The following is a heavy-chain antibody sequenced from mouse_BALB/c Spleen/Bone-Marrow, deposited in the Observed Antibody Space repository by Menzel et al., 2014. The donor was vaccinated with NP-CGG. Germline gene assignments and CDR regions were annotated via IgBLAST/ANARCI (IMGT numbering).Heavy chain of an antibody. CDR2: IDPASGNT. CDR3: ARSRDYGSSYYAMDY. D-gene: IGHD1-1*01. J-gene: IGHJ4*01. V-gene: IGHV14-3*02. CDR1: GFNIKDTY. Sequence: EVMLVESGAELVKPGASVKLSCTASGFNIKDTYMHWVKQRPEQGLEWIGRIDPASGNTKYDPKFQGKATITADTSSNTAYLQLSSLTSEDTAVYYCARSRDYGSSYYAMDYWGQGTSVTVSS.